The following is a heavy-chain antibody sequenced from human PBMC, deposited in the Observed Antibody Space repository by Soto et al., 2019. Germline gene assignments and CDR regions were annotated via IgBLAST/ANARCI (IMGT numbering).Heavy chain of an antibody. D-gene: IGHD6-19*01. J-gene: IGHJ5*02. CDR2: ISSSSDYI. CDR3: ARFESSRYASARQS. V-gene: IGHV3-21*01. Sequence: GKGLEWVSSISSSSDYIVYADSLKGRFTISRDNAKNSLYLQMNSLRAEDTAVYFCARFESSRYASARQSWGTGPLVT.